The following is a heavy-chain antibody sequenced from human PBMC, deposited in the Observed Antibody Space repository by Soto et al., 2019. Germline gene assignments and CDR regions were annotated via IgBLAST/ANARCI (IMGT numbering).Heavy chain of an antibody. CDR2: ISKSGTTT. V-gene: IGHV3-23*01. CDR1: GFTFGDNG. Sequence: EVQLLESGGGLVQPGGSLRLSCAGSGFTFGDNGMSWVRQAPGKGLEWPSTISKSGTTTYYADSVQGRFTISRDNSKNTMFVEMNSLRVEDTAVYYCARDRGYCGSDSCHWCFDLWGRGTLVTVSS. CDR3: ARDRGYCGSDSCHWCFDL. D-gene: IGHD5-12*01. J-gene: IGHJ2*01.